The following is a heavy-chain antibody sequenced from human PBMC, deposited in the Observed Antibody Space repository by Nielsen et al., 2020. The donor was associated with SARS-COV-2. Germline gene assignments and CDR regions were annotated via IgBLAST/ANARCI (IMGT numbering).Heavy chain of an antibody. V-gene: IGHV1-3*01. CDR1: GYTFTSYG. CDR3: ARAQGAEDIVVVPAARSDYYYYGMDV. Sequence: ASVKVSCKASGYTFTSYGISWVRQAPGQRLEWMGWINAGNGNTKYSQKFQGRVTITRDTSASTAYMELSSLRSEDTAVYYCARAQGAEDIVVVPAARSDYYYYGMDVWGQGTTVTVSS. J-gene: IGHJ6*02. CDR2: INAGNGNT. D-gene: IGHD2-2*01.